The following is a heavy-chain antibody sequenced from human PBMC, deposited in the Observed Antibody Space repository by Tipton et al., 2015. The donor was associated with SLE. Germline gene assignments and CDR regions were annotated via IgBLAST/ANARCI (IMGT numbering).Heavy chain of an antibody. V-gene: IGHV4-34*01. J-gene: IGHJ4*02. Sequence: TLSLTCAVYGGSFSGYYWSWIRQPPGKGLEWIGEINHSGSFTYSPSLESRVTISVDTSKNQFSLKLSSVTAADTAVYYCAREGPMSRYYFDYWGQGTLVTVSS. D-gene: IGHD3-22*01. CDR1: GGSFSGYY. CDR2: INHSGSF. CDR3: AREGPMSRYYFDY.